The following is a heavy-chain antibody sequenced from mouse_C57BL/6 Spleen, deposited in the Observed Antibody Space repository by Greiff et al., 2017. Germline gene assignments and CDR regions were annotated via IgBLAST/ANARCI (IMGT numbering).Heavy chain of an antibody. Sequence: EVQVVESGGDLVQPGGSLQLSCAASGFTFSSYGMSWVRQTPDKRLEWVATISSGGSYTSYPDRVPGRFPISRDNAKNTLYLQMSSLKAEDTAMYYWGRPSDGAGHYCDDWGQGTTVTVS. J-gene: IGHJ2*01. CDR3: GRPSDGAGHYCDD. D-gene: IGHD1-2*01. CDR2: ISSGGSYT. CDR1: GFTFSSYG. V-gene: IGHV5-6*01.